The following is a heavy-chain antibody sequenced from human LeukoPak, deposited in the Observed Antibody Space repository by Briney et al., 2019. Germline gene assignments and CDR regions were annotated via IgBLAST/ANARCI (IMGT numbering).Heavy chain of an antibody. D-gene: IGHD3-10*01. Sequence: GASVKVSCKASGYTFTSYYMHWVRQAPGQGLEWMGIINPSGGSTSYAQKFQGRVTMTRDTSTSTAYMELRSLRSDDTAVYYCAGTMVRGVLTHFDYWGQGTLVTVSS. CDR2: INPSGGST. J-gene: IGHJ4*02. CDR3: AGTMVRGVLTHFDY. CDR1: GYTFTSYY. V-gene: IGHV1-46*01.